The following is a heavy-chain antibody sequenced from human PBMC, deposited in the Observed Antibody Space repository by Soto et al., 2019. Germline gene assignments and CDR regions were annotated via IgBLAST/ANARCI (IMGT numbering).Heavy chain of an antibody. V-gene: IGHV3-66*01. J-gene: IGHJ4*02. Sequence: GGSLRLSCAASGFTVSSNYMSWVRQAPGKGLEWVSVIYSGGSTYYADSVKGRFTISRDNSKNTLYLQMNSLRAEDTAVYYCARGSVPSSSWNTYYFDYWGQGTLVTVSS. CDR1: GFTVSSNY. CDR3: ARGSVPSSSWNTYYFDY. CDR2: IYSGGST. D-gene: IGHD6-13*01.